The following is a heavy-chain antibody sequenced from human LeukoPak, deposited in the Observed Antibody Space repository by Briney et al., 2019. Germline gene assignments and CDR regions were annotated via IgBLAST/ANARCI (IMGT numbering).Heavy chain of an antibody. V-gene: IGHV1-18*01. CDR2: ISAYNGNT. D-gene: IGHD3-10*01. Sequence: ASVKVSCKASGYTFTSYGISWVRQAPGQGLEWMGWISAYNGNTNYAQKIQGRVTMTTDTSTSTAYMELRSLRSDDTAVYYCARDPHYYGSGRRLNWFDPWGQGTLVTVSS. CDR1: GYTFTSYG. J-gene: IGHJ5*02. CDR3: ARDPHYYGSGRRLNWFDP.